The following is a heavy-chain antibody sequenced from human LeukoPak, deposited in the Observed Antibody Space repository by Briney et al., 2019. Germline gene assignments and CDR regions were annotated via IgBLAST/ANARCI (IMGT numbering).Heavy chain of an antibody. CDR1: GYTFTDYY. J-gene: IGHJ4*02. D-gene: IGHD5-12*01. Sequence: GASVKVSCKASGYTFTDYYMHWVRQAPGQGLEWMGWINPNSGGTNYAQKFQGRVTMTRDTSISTAYMELSRLRSDDTAVYYCARDPGATSVYFDYWGQGTLVTVSS. V-gene: IGHV1-2*02. CDR2: INPNSGGT. CDR3: ARDPGATSVYFDY.